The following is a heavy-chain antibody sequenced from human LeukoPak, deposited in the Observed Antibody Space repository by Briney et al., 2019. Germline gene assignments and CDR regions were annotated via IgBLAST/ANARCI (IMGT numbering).Heavy chain of an antibody. CDR1: GFTFSSYA. CDR3: AKAIRVATGDYYYYGMDV. Sequence: PGGSLRLSCAASGFTFSSYALSWVRQAPGKGLEWVSAISGSGGSTYYADSVKGRFTISRDNSKNTLYLQMNSLRAEDTAVYYCAKAIRVATGDYYYYGMDVWGQGTTVTVSS. D-gene: IGHD5-12*01. V-gene: IGHV3-23*01. J-gene: IGHJ6*02. CDR2: ISGSGGST.